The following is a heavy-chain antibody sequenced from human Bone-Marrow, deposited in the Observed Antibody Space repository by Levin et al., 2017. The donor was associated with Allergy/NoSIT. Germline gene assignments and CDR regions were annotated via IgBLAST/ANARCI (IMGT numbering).Heavy chain of an antibody. CDR2: FDPEDGAT. CDR1: GHTLTELS. Sequence: GESLKISCKASGHTLTELSLHWVRQAPGKGLEWMGGFDPEDGATIYAQKFQGRVTMTEDTSRDTAYMELSSLRSEDTALYYCATSVPDSDSGAYHELQYWGQGTLVTVSS. V-gene: IGHV1-24*01. J-gene: IGHJ4*02. CDR3: ATSVPDSDSGAYHELQY. D-gene: IGHD2-15*01.